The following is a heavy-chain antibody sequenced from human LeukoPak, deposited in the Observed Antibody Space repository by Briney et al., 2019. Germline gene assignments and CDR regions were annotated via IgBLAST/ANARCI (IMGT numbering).Heavy chain of an antibody. V-gene: IGHV4-39*07. Sequence: SETLSLTCTVSGDSISSSYYWGWIRLPPGKGLEWIGSIYYSGSTYYNPSLKSRVTISVDTTKNQLSLKLSSVTAADTAVFYCARVAYSGYDNRGAFDYWGQGTLVTVSS. CDR1: GDSISSSYY. J-gene: IGHJ4*02. CDR3: ARVAYSGYDNRGAFDY. CDR2: IYYSGST. D-gene: IGHD5-12*01.